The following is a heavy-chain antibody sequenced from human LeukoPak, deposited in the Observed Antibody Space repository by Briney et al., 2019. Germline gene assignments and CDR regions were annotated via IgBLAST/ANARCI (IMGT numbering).Heavy chain of an antibody. CDR1: GFSFSSYE. CDR3: ARDLGGGSVHGMDV. V-gene: IGHV3-48*03. Sequence: GGSLRLSCAASGFSFSSYEFNWVRQAPGKGLEWISYISSSGSTRYYADSVKDRFTTSRDNAKNSLNLQMNSLRAEDTAVYYCARDLGGGSVHGMDVWGQGTTVTVSS. J-gene: IGHJ6*02. D-gene: IGHD4-23*01. CDR2: ISSSGSTR.